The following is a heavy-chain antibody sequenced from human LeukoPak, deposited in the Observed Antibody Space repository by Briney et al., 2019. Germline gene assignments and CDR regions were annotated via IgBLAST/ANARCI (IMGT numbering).Heavy chain of an antibody. J-gene: IGHJ5*02. CDR3: ARGYVQWPSGWFDP. V-gene: IGHV4-39*07. Sequence: PSETLSLTCTVSGGSISSSSYYWGWIRQPPGKGLEWIGSIYYSGSTYYNPSLKSRVTISVDTSKNQFSLKLSSVTAADTAVYYCARGYVQWPSGWFDPWGQGTLVTVSS. D-gene: IGHD2-2*01. CDR2: IYYSGST. CDR1: GGSISSSSYY.